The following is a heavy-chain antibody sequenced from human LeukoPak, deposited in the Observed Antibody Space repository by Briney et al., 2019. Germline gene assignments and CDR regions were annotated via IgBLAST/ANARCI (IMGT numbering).Heavy chain of an antibody. D-gene: IGHD3-22*01. CDR3: ATQLSSGWPLRHLPFDY. CDR1: GYTLTELS. V-gene: IGHV1-24*01. CDR2: YDPADGET. J-gene: IGHJ4*02. Sequence: WASVQVSCKVSGYTLTELSMHWVRQAPGKGLEWMGGYDPADGETIYAQKFQGRVTMTEDTSTDTAYMELSSLRSEDTAVYYCATQLSSGWPLRHLPFDYWGQGTLVTVSS.